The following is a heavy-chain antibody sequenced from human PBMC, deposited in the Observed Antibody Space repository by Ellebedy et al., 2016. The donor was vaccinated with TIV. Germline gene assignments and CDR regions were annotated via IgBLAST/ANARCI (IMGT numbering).Heavy chain of an antibody. CDR2: IHPGDSEI. J-gene: IGHJ4*02. V-gene: IGHV5-51*01. CDR3: ARVGEVAATPCSY. Sequence: KVSCKGSGYSFASYWIGWVRQMPGKGLEWMGIIHPGDSEIRYSPSFQGQVSISADKSISTAYLQWSSLKASDTAMYYCARVGEVAATPCSYWGQGTLVTVSS. CDR1: GYSFASYW. D-gene: IGHD2-15*01.